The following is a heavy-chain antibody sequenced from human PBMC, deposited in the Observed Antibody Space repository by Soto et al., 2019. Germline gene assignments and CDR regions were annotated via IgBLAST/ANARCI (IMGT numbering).Heavy chain of an antibody. D-gene: IGHD6-6*01. CDR2: IFSNDEK. Sequence: QVTLKESGPVLVKPTETLTLTSTVSGFSLSNARMGVSWIRQPPGKALEWLAHIFSNDEKSYSTSLKSRLTSSKNTSKSQVVLTMTNMDPVDTATYYCAWVRSSSGGVWFDPWGQGTLVTVSS. CDR1: GFSLSNARMG. CDR3: AWVRSSSGGVWFDP. V-gene: IGHV2-26*01. J-gene: IGHJ5*02.